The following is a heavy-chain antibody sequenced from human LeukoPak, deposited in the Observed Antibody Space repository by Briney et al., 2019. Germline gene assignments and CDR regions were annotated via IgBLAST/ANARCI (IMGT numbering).Heavy chain of an antibody. V-gene: IGHV1-69*13. D-gene: IGHD3-22*01. J-gene: IGHJ4*02. CDR1: GGTFSSYA. CDR2: IIPIFGTA. Sequence: ASVKVSCKASGGTFSSYAISWVRQAPGQGLEWMGGIIPIFGTANYAQKFQGRVTITADESTSTAYMELSSLRSEDTAVYYCASKGPGYYYDSSGHMGFDYWGQGTLVTVSS. CDR3: ASKGPGYYYDSSGHMGFDY.